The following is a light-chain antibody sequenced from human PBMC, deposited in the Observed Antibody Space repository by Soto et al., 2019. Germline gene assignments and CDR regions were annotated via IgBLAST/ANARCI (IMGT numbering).Light chain of an antibody. Sequence: VMTKAPATLAVSPLKRATLSCWASQSVSRKLAWYQQKPGQAPRLLIYGASTRATGIPARFSGSGPGTEFTLTLSSLQSEDFAVYYCQQYNNWPPLTFGQGTRLEIK. V-gene: IGKV3D-15*01. J-gene: IGKJ5*01. CDR3: QQYNNWPPLT. CDR2: GAS. CDR1: QSVSRK.